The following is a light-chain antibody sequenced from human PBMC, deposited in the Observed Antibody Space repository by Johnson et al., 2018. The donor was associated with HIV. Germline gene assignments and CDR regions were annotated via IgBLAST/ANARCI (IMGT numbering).Light chain of an antibody. CDR3: GTWDTSLSVYV. Sequence: QSVLTQPPSVSAAPGQKVTISCSGSTSNIGNNYVSWYQHLPGTAPKLLICENNKRPSGIPDRFSGSKSGTSATLGITGLQTGDEADYYCGTWDTSLSVYVFGTGTKVT. CDR1: TSNIGNNY. J-gene: IGLJ1*01. V-gene: IGLV1-51*02. CDR2: ENN.